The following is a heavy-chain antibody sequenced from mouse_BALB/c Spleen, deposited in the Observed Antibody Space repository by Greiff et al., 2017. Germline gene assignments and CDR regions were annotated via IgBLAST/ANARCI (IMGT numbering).Heavy chain of an antibody. V-gene: IGHV5-9-4*01. CDR2: ISSGGSYT. CDR1: GFTFSSYA. Sequence: EVQLVESGGGLVKPGGSLKLSCAASGFTFSSYAMSWVRQSPEKRLEWVAEISSGGSYTYYPDTVTGRFTISRDNAKNTLYLEMSSLRSEDTAMYYCAIYYYGSFDYWGQGTTLTVSS. CDR3: AIYYYGSFDY. D-gene: IGHD1-1*01. J-gene: IGHJ2*01.